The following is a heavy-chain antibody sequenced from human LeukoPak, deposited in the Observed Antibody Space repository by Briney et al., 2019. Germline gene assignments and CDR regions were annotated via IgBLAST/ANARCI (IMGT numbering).Heavy chain of an antibody. D-gene: IGHD1-26*01. V-gene: IGHV1-24*01. CDR3: AVTQWELVRY. CDR2: FDPGEDET. CDR1: GYTLTQIS. J-gene: IGHJ4*02. Sequence: GASVKVSCKVSGYTLTQISIHRVRQAPGKGLEWMGGFDPGEDETIYAHKVQVRVTMTDDTSTDTAYMELRSLRSKDTAVYYCAVTQWELVRYWGQGTLVTVSS.